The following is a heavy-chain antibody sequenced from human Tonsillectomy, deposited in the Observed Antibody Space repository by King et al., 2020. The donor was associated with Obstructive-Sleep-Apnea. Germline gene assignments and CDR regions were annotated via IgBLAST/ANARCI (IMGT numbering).Heavy chain of an antibody. CDR2: IYYSGRT. CDR3: ARDPYSSGWYWYFDL. J-gene: IGHJ2*01. V-gene: IGHV4-39*07. D-gene: IGHD6-19*01. CDR1: GGSISSSNYY. Sequence: QLQESGPGLVKPSETLSLSCTVSGGSISSSNYYWGWIRQPPGKGLEWIGNIYYSGRTYYNPSLKSRVTISVDTAKNQFSLKVSSVTAAGAAVYYCARDPYSSGWYWYFDLWGRGTLVTVSS.